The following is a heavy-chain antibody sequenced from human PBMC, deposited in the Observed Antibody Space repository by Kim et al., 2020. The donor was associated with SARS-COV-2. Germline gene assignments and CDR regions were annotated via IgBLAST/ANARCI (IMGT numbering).Heavy chain of an antibody. CDR3: ATNFYSVAWYPDC. CDR2: INTNTRDP. J-gene: IGHJ4*02. Sequence: ASVKVSCKASGYTFTRFAMNWVRQAPGQGLEWMGWINTNTRDPTYGQGFTGRFVFSLDTSVSTAYLQISSLKVEDTAVYYCATNFYSVAWYPDCWGQGTLVTVPS. D-gene: IGHD6-19*01. V-gene: IGHV7-4-1*02. CDR1: GYTFTRFA.